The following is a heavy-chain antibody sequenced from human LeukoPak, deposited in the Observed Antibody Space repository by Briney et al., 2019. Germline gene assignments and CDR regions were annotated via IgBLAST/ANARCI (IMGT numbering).Heavy chain of an antibody. CDR1: GFTVRSKY. Sequence: GGSLRLSCAASGFTVRSKYMSWVRQAPGKGLEWVSVIYSDENTYYADSVKGRFTISRDNAKNSLYLQMNSLRAEDTAVYYCARADYDSSGYYYDSWFDPWGQGTLVTVSS. V-gene: IGHV3-53*01. J-gene: IGHJ5*02. CDR2: IYSDENT. CDR3: ARADYDSSGYYYDSWFDP. D-gene: IGHD3-22*01.